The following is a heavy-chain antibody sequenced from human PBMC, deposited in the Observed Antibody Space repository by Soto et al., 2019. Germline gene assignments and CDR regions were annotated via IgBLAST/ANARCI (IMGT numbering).Heavy chain of an antibody. D-gene: IGHD6-13*01. V-gene: IGHV3-30*18. CDR2: ISHDGNSK. CDR3: ANDWGSSSWCNWFDP. CDR1: GFSFSTTG. J-gene: IGHJ5*01. Sequence: GRSLRLSCAASGFSFSTTGMHLVRQTPGKGLEWVAMISHDGNSKYYTDSVKGRLTISRDTSKNSLYLQMNSLTTEDTALYYCANDWGSSSWCNWFDPWGQGAMVTVSS.